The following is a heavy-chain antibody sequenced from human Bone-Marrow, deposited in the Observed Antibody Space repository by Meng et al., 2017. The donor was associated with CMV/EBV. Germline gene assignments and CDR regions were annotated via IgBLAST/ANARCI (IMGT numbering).Heavy chain of an antibody. CDR1: GFNFRTSW. CDR3: ARGKSVNGNAAGS. J-gene: IGHJ4*02. CDR2: INSDGSSI. Sequence: GESLKISCAASGFNFRTSWIHWVRQAPGKGLVWVSRINSDGSSISYADFVKGRFTISRDNAKNSLYLQMDSLRAEDTAVYYCARGKSVNGNAAGSWGQGTLVTVSS. D-gene: IGHD3-10*01. V-gene: IGHV3-74*01.